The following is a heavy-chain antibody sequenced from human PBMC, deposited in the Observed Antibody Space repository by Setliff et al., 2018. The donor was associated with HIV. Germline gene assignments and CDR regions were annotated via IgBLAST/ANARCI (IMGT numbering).Heavy chain of an antibody. V-gene: IGHV3-30*02. CDR1: GFTFNNAW. CDR3: AKDGDYRSGDYDAFDI. J-gene: IGHJ3*02. D-gene: IGHD6-25*01. Sequence: GGSLRLSCAASGFTFNNAWMTWVRQAPGKGLEWVAFINYDENSEYYADSVKGRVTISRDNFRNTVDLQMNNLRPEDTAVYYCAKDGDYRSGDYDAFDIWGQGTMVTVSS. CDR2: INYDENSE.